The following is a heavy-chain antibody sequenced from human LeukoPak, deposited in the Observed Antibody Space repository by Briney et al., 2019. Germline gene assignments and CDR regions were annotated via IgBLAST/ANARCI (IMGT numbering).Heavy chain of an antibody. CDR3: TRDRGSSTLGDY. V-gene: IGHV3-49*04. J-gene: IGHJ4*02. CDR2: IRSKAFGETA. CDR1: GFTFGDYA. Sequence: GGSLRLSCTVSGFTFGDYAINWVRQAPGKGLEWVGFIRSKAFGETAEYAASVKGRFTISRDDSKSIAYLQMNSLKTEDTAVYYCTRDRGSSTLGDYWGRGTLVTVPS. D-gene: IGHD7-27*01.